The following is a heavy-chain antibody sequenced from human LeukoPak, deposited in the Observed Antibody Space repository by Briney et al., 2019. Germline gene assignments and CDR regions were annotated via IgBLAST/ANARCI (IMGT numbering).Heavy chain of an antibody. Sequence: GGSLRLSCAPSGFTFSDYYMSWVRHAPGEGLEWVSYIRSSGGTINYADSVKGRFTSSRDNAKNSLYLQMNSLRAEDTAVYYCARDGSGWYYFDYWGQGTLVTVSS. CDR1: GFTFSDYY. J-gene: IGHJ4*02. CDR3: ARDGSGWYYFDY. V-gene: IGHV3-11*01. D-gene: IGHD6-19*01. CDR2: IRSSGGTI.